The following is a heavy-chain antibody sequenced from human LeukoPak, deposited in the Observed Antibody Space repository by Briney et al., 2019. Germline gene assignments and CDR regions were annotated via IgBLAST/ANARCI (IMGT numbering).Heavy chain of an antibody. J-gene: IGHJ4*02. Sequence: SLKVSCTASGCTFSSYAMSWVRQAPGQGLEWMGGIIPIFGTANYAQKFQGRVTITADESTSTAYMELSSLRSEDTAVYYCARSAERDIWNPGYWGQGTLVTVSS. CDR3: ARSAERDIWNPGY. D-gene: IGHD1-20*01. CDR2: IIPIFGTA. CDR1: GCTFSSYA. V-gene: IGHV1-69*13.